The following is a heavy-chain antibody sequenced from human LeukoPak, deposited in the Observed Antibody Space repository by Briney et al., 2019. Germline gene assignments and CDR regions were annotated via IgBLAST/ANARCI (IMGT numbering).Heavy chain of an antibody. CDR1: GFTFSSYA. V-gene: IGHV3-23*01. CDR3: AKSMARYCSGGSCYLFDC. D-gene: IGHD2-15*01. J-gene: IGHJ4*02. CDR2: ISGSGGST. Sequence: PGGSLRLSCAASGFTFSSYAMSWVRQAPGKGLEWVSAISGSGGSTYYADSVKGRFTISRDNSKNTLYLQMNSLRAEDTAVYYCAKSMARYCSGGSCYLFDCWGQGTLVTVSS.